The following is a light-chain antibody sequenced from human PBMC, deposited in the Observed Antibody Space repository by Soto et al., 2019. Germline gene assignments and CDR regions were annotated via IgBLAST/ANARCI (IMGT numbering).Light chain of an antibody. CDR1: QSISRY. Sequence: DIQMTQSPSSLSASVGDRVTITCRASQSISRYLNRYQQKPGKAPKLLIYKASTLKSGVPSRFSGSGSGTEFTLTISSLQPDDFATYYCQHYNSYSEAFGQGTKVDIK. V-gene: IGKV1-5*03. CDR2: KAS. CDR3: QHYNSYSEA. J-gene: IGKJ1*01.